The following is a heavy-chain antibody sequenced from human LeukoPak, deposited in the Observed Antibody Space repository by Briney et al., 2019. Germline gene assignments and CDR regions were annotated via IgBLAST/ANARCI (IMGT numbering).Heavy chain of an antibody. D-gene: IGHD3-22*01. CDR3: ARDLSLYDSSGYYPNY. CDR1: GFTVSSNY. J-gene: IGHJ4*02. Sequence: GGSLRLSCAASGFTVSSNYMSWVSQAPGKGLEWVAVISYDGSNKYYADSVKGRFTISRDNSKNTLYLQMNSLRAEDTAVYYCARDLSLYDSSGYYPNYWGQGTLVTVSS. V-gene: IGHV3-30-3*01. CDR2: ISYDGSNK.